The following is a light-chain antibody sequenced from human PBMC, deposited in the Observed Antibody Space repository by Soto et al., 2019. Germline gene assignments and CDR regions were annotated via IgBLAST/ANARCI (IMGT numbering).Light chain of an antibody. CDR2: DAS. V-gene: IGKV3-15*01. CDR3: QQYDNWPRT. Sequence: EIVMTQSPATLSVSPGERATLSCRASQSVSSSYLAWYQQKPGQAPRLLIYDASTRATRIPSRFSGSGSGTEFTLTISSLQSEDFAVYYCQQYDNWPRTFGQGTRLEI. CDR1: QSVSSSY. J-gene: IGKJ5*01.